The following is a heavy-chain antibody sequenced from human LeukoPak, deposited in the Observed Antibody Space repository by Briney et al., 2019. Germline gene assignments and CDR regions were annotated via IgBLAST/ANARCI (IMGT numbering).Heavy chain of an antibody. CDR2: MWYDGSIK. CDR1: GFTFSNYG. D-gene: IGHD5-24*01. J-gene: IGHJ6*03. CDR3: ARGRDGYNYYYYYYMDV. Sequence: GRSLGLSCAASGFTFSNYGTHWVRQAPGKGLEWLAIMWYDGSIKYYADSAKGRFTISRDNSKNTVFLQMNSLRAEDTAVYYCARGRDGYNYYYYYYMDVWGKGTTVTVSS. V-gene: IGHV3-33*02.